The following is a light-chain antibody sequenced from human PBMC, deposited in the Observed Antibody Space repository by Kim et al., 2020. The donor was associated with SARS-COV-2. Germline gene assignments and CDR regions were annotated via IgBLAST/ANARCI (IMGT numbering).Light chain of an antibody. CDR3: NSRGSNDNVL. CDR1: SLRSYY. J-gene: IGLJ2*01. CDR2: GKN. Sequence: VALVKTVRITYQGDSLRSYYATLYQQKPGQAPIVVIYGKNNRPSGIPDRFSGSSSGDTASLTITGTQAGDEADYYCNSRGSNDNVLFGGGTKLTVL. V-gene: IGLV3-19*01.